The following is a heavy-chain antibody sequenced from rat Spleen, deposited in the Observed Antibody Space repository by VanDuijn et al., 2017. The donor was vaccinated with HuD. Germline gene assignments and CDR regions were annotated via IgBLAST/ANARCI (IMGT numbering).Heavy chain of an antibody. V-gene: IGHV5S23*01. CDR1: GFTFSDYN. Sequence: EVQLVESGGGLVQPGRSLKLSCAASGFTFSDYNMAWVRQTPTKGLEWVAYINIGGGITYYRDSVKGRFTISTDNAENTVYLQMNSLRSEDTATYYCAVAGYGYWGQGVMVTVSS. D-gene: IGHD4-3*01. J-gene: IGHJ2*01. CDR2: INIGGGIT. CDR3: AVAGYGY.